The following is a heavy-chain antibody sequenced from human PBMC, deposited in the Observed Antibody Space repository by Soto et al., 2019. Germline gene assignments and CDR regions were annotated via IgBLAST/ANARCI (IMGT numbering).Heavy chain of an antibody. V-gene: IGHV1-2*02. CDR3: ATDKVAFDM. Sequence: SVKVSCKASGYIFTFYYIQWVRQAPGQGLEWMGWINTKTGGTKYAQKFQGRVTMTRDTSINTAYMEVSRLRSDDTAVYYCATDKVAFDMWGQGTMVTVS. D-gene: IGHD3-9*01. CDR2: INTKTGGT. J-gene: IGHJ3*02. CDR1: GYIFTFYY.